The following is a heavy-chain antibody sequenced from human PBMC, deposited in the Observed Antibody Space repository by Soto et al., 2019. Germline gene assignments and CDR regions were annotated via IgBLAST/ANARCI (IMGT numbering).Heavy chain of an antibody. CDR1: GGSFSGYY. Sequence: QVQLQQWGAGLLKPSETLSLTCAVYGGSFSGYYWSWIRQPPGKGLEWIGEINQSGSTNYNPSLQRLVTMSVDTSKNHFSLKLSSVTAADTAVYYCARSALDYDFWSGYYKGNWSESWGQGTLVTVSS. D-gene: IGHD3-3*01. CDR3: ARSALDYDFWSGYYKGNWSES. CDR2: INQSGST. J-gene: IGHJ5*01. V-gene: IGHV4-34*01.